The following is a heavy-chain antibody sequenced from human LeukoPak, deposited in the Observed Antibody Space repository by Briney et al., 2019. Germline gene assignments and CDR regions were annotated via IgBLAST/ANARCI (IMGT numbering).Heavy chain of an antibody. CDR3: ARARATTKLYYFDY. V-gene: IGHV4-59*01. CDR1: GGSISSYY. D-gene: IGHD4-17*01. Sequence: SETLSLTCTVSGGSISSYYWSWIRQPPGKGLEWIGYIYYSGSTNYNPSLKSRVTISVDTSKNQFSLKLSSVTAADTAVYYCARARATTKLYYFDYWGQGTLVTVPS. J-gene: IGHJ4*02. CDR2: IYYSGST.